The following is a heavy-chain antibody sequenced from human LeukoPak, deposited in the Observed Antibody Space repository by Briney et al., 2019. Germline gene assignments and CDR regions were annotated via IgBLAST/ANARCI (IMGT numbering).Heavy chain of an antibody. CDR3: ARDSRPSDFWSGYYTSFDY. CDR1: GFIFSSYA. CDR2: ISSNGGSK. Sequence: GSLRLSCAASGFIFSSYAMHWVRQAPGKGLEYVSGISSNGGSKDYANSVKGRFTISRDNSKNTLYLQMGSLRPEDVAVYYCARDSRPSDFWSGYYTSFDYWGQGILVTVSS. J-gene: IGHJ4*02. D-gene: IGHD3-3*01. V-gene: IGHV3-64*01.